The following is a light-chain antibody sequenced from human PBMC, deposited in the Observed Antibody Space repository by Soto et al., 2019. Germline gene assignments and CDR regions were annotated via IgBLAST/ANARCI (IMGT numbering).Light chain of an antibody. CDR2: XAS. V-gene: IGKV1D-13*01. J-gene: IGKJ5*01. CDR3: QQFNNYPHRVT. Sequence: AIQLSQSPSSLSASVGDRFTITCGASQGISSALAWYQQKPGKAPKLLXYXASSLESGVPSRLSGSGSGTDFTLTISSLQPADFATYYCQQFNNYPHRVTFGQGTRLEIK. CDR1: QGISSA.